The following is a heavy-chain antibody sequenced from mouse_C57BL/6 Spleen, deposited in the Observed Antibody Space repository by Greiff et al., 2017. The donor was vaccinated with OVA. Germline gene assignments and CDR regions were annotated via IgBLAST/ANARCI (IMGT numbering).Heavy chain of an antibody. CDR3: ARYDYDEAMDY. Sequence: EVQLVESGGGLVQPGGSLKLSCAASGFTFSDYGMAWVRQAPRKGPEWVAFISNLAYSIYYADTVTGRFTISRENAKNTLYLEMSSLRSEDTAMYYCARYDYDEAMDYWGQGTSVTVSS. V-gene: IGHV5-15*01. CDR2: ISNLAYSI. CDR1: GFTFSDYG. J-gene: IGHJ4*01. D-gene: IGHD2-4*01.